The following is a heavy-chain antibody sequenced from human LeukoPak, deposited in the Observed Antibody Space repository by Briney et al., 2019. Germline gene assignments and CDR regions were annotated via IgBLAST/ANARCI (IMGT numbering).Heavy chain of an antibody. CDR3: ARQIGAGRWSFDY. CDR1: GGSFSGYY. Sequence: PSETLSLTCAVYGGSFSGYYWSWIRQPPGKGLEWIGEINHSGSTNYNPSLKSRVTISVDTSKNQFSLKLSSVTAADTAVYYCARQIGAGRWSFDYWGQGTLVTVSS. V-gene: IGHV4-34*01. J-gene: IGHJ4*02. D-gene: IGHD4-23*01. CDR2: INHSGST.